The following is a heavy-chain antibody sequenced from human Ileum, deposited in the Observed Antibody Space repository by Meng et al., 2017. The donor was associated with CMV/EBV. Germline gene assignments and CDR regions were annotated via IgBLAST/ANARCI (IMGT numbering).Heavy chain of an antibody. CDR2: IFSDDRK. Sequence: SLGTSGVGVGWIRQPPGEALEWLALIFSDDRKCYSPSLQNRLTITKDTSKNQVVLTMTNMDPVDTATYYCAHRPGYCSGGTCYGNFDYWGQGALVTVSS. V-gene: IGHV2-5*02. D-gene: IGHD2-15*01. J-gene: IGHJ4*02. CDR3: AHRPGYCSGGTCYGNFDY. CDR1: SLGTSGVG.